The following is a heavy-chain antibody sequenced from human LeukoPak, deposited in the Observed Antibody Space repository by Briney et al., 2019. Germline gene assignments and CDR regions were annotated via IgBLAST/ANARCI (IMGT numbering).Heavy chain of an antibody. CDR2: ISGSGDST. V-gene: IGHV3-23*01. Sequence: QTGGSLRLSCAASGFTFSSYAMSWVRQAPGKGLEWVSAISGSGDSTYYGDSVKGRFTISRDNSKNTLYLQMNSLRAEDTAVYYCAKEPPGNYSMDVWGQGTTVTVSS. J-gene: IGHJ6*02. CDR1: GFTFSSYA. D-gene: IGHD3-10*01. CDR3: AKEPPGNYSMDV.